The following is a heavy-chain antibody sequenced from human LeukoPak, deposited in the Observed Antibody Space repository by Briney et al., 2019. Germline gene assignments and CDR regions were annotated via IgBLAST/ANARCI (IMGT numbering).Heavy chain of an antibody. Sequence: ASVKVSCKASGYTFTSYGISWVRQAPGQGLEWMGWISAYNGNTNYAQKLQGRVTMTTDTSTSTAYKELRSLRSDDTAVHYCARDPAPYSSSWYALHFDYWGQGTLVTVSS. D-gene: IGHD6-13*01. V-gene: IGHV1-18*01. J-gene: IGHJ4*02. CDR1: GYTFTSYG. CDR3: ARDPAPYSSSWYALHFDY. CDR2: ISAYNGNT.